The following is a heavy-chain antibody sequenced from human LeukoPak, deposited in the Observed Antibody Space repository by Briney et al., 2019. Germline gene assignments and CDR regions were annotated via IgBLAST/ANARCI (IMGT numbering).Heavy chain of an antibody. CDR1: GGTFSSYA. CDR3: ARDPLGDSSGYYEPSGFDP. V-gene: IGHV1-69*13. CDR2: IIPIFGTA. J-gene: IGHJ5*02. Sequence: SVKVSCKASGGTFSSYAISWVRQAPGQGLEWMGGIIPIFGTANYAQKFQGRVTITADESTSTAYMELSSLRSEDTAVYYCARDPLGDSSGYYEPSGFDPWGQGTLVTVSS. D-gene: IGHD3-22*01.